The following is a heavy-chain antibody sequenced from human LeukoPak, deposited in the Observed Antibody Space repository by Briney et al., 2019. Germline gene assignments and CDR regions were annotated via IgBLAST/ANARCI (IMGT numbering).Heavy chain of an antibody. J-gene: IGHJ4*02. D-gene: IGHD5-24*01. Sequence: PGGSLRLSCAASGFTFSSYAMHWVRQAPGKGLEWVAVISYDGSNKYYADSVKGRFTISRDNSKNTLYLQMNSLRAEDTAVYYCARDRDGYNWGYFDYWGQGTLVTVSS. V-gene: IGHV3-30-3*01. CDR1: GFTFSSYA. CDR3: ARDRDGYNWGYFDY. CDR2: ISYDGSNK.